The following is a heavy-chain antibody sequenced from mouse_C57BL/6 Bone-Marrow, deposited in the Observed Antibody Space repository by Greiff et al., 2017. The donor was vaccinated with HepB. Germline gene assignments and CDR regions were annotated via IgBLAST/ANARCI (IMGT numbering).Heavy chain of an antibody. CDR3: ARDARDYYGSSYWYFDV. Sequence: EVKLMESGGGLVRSGRSLSLSCAPSGFTFSDFYMEWVRQAPGRGLEWIAASRNKANDYTTEYSASVKGRFIASRDTSQSILYLQMNALRAEDTAMYYCARDARDYYGSSYWYFDVWGTGTTVTVSS. CDR1: GFTFSDFY. V-gene: IGHV7-1*01. CDR2: SRNKANDYTT. D-gene: IGHD1-1*01. J-gene: IGHJ1*03.